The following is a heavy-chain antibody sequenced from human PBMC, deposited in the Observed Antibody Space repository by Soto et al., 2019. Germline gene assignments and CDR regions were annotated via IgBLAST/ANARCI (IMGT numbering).Heavy chain of an antibody. J-gene: IGHJ4*02. CDR2: IWYDGSNK. V-gene: IGHV3-33*01. CDR3: ASEIVVVVAATRRARDY. Sequence: QVQLVESGGGVVQPGRSLRLSCAASGFTFSSYGMHWVRQAPGKGLEWVAVIWYDGSNKYYADSVKGRFTISRDNSKNXXYLQMTCLRAEDTAVYYCASEIVVVVAATRRARDYWGQGTLVTVSS. D-gene: IGHD2-15*01. CDR1: GFTFSSYG.